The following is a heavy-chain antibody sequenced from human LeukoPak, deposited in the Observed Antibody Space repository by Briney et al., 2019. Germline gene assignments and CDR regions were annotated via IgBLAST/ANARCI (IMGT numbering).Heavy chain of an antibody. CDR2: MNPNSGNT. CDR1: GYTFTSYD. D-gene: IGHD3-3*01. CDR3: ATIKHYDFWSGYYDY. V-gene: IGHV1-8*01. Sequence: GASVKVSCKASGYTFTSYDINWVRQATGQGLEWMGWMNPNSGNTGYAQKFQGRVTMTEDTSTDTAYMELSSLRSEDTAVYYCATIKHYDFWSGYYDYWGQGTLVTVSS. J-gene: IGHJ4*02.